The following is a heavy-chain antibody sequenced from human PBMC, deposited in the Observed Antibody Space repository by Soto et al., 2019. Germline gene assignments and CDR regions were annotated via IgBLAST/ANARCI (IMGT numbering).Heavy chain of an antibody. Sequence: PSETLSLTCTVSGGSISSSSYYWGWIRQPPGKGLEWIGSIYYSGSTYYNPSLKSRVTISVDTSKNQFSLKLSSVTAADTAVYYCARRYCSGGSCYSCFDYWGQGTLVTVSS. CDR2: IYYSGST. D-gene: IGHD2-15*01. J-gene: IGHJ4*02. CDR3: ARRYCSGGSCYSCFDY. V-gene: IGHV4-39*01. CDR1: GGSISSSSYY.